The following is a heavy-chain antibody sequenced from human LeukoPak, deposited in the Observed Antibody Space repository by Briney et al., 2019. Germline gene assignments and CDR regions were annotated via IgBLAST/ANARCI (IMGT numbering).Heavy chain of an antibody. CDR3: ARVYEKEYSSSWYDAFDI. V-gene: IGHV1-18*01. CDR1: GYTFTSYG. D-gene: IGHD6-13*01. CDR2: ISAYNGNT. Sequence: ASVKVSCKASGYTFTSYGISWVRQAPGQGLEWMGWISAYNGNTNYAQKLQGRVTMTTDTSTSTAYMELRSLRSGDTAVYYCARVYEKEYSSSWYDAFDIWGQGTMVTVSS. J-gene: IGHJ3*02.